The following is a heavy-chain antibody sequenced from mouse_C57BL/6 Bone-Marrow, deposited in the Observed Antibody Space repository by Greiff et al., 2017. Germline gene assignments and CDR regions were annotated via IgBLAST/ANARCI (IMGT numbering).Heavy chain of an antibody. CDR3: AGMGGFYWYFDV. J-gene: IGHJ1*03. D-gene: IGHD2-3*01. V-gene: IGHV1-64*01. CDR1: GYTFTSYW. Sequence: QVQLQQPGAELVKPGAPVKLSCTASGYTFTSYWMHWVKQRPGQGLEWIGMIHPNSGRTNYNEKFKSKATLTVDKSSSTAYMQLSSLTSEDSAVYYCAGMGGFYWYFDVWGTGTTVTVSS. CDR2: IHPNSGRT.